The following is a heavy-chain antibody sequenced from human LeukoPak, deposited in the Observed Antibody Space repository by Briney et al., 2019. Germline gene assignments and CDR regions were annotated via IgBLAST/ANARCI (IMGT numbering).Heavy chain of an antibody. Sequence: GGSLRLSCAASGFTFSSYAMSWVRQAPGKGLEWVSAISGSGGSTYYADSVKGRFTISRDNSKNTLYLQMNSLRAEDTAVYYCVKDRYYYDSSGYYEALYYYYGMDVWGQGTTVTVSS. CDR3: VKDRYYYDSSGYYEALYYYYGMDV. D-gene: IGHD3-22*01. V-gene: IGHV3-23*01. CDR1: GFTFSSYA. CDR2: ISGSGGST. J-gene: IGHJ6*02.